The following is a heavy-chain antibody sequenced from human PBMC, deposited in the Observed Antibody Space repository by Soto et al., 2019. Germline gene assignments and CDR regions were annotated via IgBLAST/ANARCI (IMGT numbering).Heavy chain of an antibody. V-gene: IGHV4-38-2*01. J-gene: IGHJ3*01. Sequence: SETLSLTCAVSGFFISSGNYWGWIRKPPGKGLEWIGSIFHGGNTYYNPSLKSRVTISVDMSKNQFSLKLNSVTAADTAVYYCAGARWYDAFDVWGQGTVVTVSS. CDR2: IFHGGNT. D-gene: IGHD2-15*01. CDR1: GFFISSGNY. CDR3: AGARWYDAFDV.